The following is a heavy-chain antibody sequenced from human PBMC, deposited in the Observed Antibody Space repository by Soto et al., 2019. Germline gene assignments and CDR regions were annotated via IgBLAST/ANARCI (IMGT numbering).Heavy chain of an antibody. D-gene: IGHD2-2*01. Sequence: EVQLVESGGGLVKPGGSLRLSCAASGFTFSSYSMNWVRQAPGKGLEWVSSISSSSSYIYYAESVKGRFTISRDNAKNSLDLQMNSRSGEDTAVYYCARTPSRRYYYYGMDVWGQGTTVTVSS. J-gene: IGHJ6*02. CDR1: GFTFSSYS. CDR3: ARTPSRRYYYYGMDV. V-gene: IGHV3-21*01. CDR2: ISSSSSYI.